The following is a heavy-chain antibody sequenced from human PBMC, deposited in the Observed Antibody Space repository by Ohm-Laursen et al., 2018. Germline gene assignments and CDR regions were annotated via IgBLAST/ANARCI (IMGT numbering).Heavy chain of an antibody. Sequence: TLSLTCAVYGGSFSGYYWSWIRQPPGKGLEWIGEINHSGSTNYNPSLKSRVTISVDTSQNQFSLKLSSVTAADTAVYYCARGRLRFLEWLPNDFDYWGQGTLVTVSS. CDR2: INHSGST. CDR1: GGSFSGYY. V-gene: IGHV4-34*01. CDR3: ARGRLRFLEWLPNDFDY. D-gene: IGHD3-3*01. J-gene: IGHJ4*02.